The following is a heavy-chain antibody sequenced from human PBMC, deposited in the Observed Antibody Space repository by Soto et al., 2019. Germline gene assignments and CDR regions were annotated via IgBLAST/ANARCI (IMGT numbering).Heavy chain of an antibody. CDR2: ISSDGVYT. D-gene: IGHD3-3*01. V-gene: IGHV3-11*06. CDR3: AGGGSYVWLFHY. J-gene: IGHJ4*02. CDR1: GFLFSDYY. Sequence: GGSLRLSCSASGFLFSDYYMSWIRQAPGKGLEWVSYISSDGVYTNYADSVKGRFTISRDNAKNSLNLQINSVRAEDTAVYYCAGGGSYVWLFHYWGRGTLVTVSS.